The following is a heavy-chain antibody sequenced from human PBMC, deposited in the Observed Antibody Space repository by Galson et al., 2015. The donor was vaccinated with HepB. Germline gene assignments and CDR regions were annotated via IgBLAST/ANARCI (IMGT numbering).Heavy chain of an antibody. J-gene: IGHJ4*02. CDR3: ARLAPDSLRWASGKNYLDL. CDR2: IYPAESQT. V-gene: IGHV5-51*01. Sequence: QSGAEVKKPGESLKISCKGSGFTFTNYWIGWVRQMPGRGLEWMGIIYPAESQTTYSPSFQGQVRISADKSINTAYLQWSRLKASDTAMYYCARLAPDSLRWASGKNYLDLWGQGTLVTVSS. CDR1: GFTFTNYW. D-gene: IGHD4-23*01.